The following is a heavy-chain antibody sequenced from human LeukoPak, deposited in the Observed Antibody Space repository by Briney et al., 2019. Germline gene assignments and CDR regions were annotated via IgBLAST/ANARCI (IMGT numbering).Heavy chain of an antibody. Sequence: SETLSLTCTVSGGSISSGGYYWSWIRQHPGKGLEWIGYIYYSGSTYYSPSLKSRVTISVDTSKNQFSLKLSSVTAADTAVYYCARIISSEMATISGFYFDYWGQGTLVTVSS. V-gene: IGHV4-31*03. D-gene: IGHD5-24*01. J-gene: IGHJ4*02. CDR3: ARIISSEMATISGFYFDY. CDR1: GGSISSGGYY. CDR2: IYYSGST.